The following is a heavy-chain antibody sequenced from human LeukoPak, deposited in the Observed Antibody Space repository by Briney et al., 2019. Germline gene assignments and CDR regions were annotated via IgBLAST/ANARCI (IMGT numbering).Heavy chain of an antibody. CDR3: VKDFGRNIGGPGY. V-gene: IGHV3-23*01. CDR2: IRGDGGII. D-gene: IGHD1/OR15-1a*01. Sequence: PGGSLRLSCAASGFTFSSYWISWVRQAPGGGLGLVSGIRGDGGIINYADSVKGRFAISRDNSKSTLFLQMNSLRGEDTAVYYCVKDFGRNIGGPGYWGRGTLVTVSS. J-gene: IGHJ4*02. CDR1: GFTFSSYW.